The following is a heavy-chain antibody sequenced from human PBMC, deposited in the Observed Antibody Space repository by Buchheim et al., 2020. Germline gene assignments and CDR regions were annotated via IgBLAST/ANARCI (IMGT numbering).Heavy chain of an antibody. CDR2: ISYDGSNK. D-gene: IGHD2-2*01. Sequence: QVQLVESGGGVVQPGRSLRLSCAASGFTFSSYGMHWVRQAPGKGLEWVAVISYDGSNKYYADSVTGRFTISRDNSKNTLYLQMNSLRAEDTAVYYCAKESYRYCSSTSCWGVDPWGQGTL. J-gene: IGHJ5*02. V-gene: IGHV3-30*18. CDR3: AKESYRYCSSTSCWGVDP. CDR1: GFTFSSYG.